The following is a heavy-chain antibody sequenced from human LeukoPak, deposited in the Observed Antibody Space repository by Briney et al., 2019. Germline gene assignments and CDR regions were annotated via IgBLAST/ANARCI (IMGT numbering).Heavy chain of an antibody. CDR2: ISGSGGST. CDR1: GFTVSSNY. J-gene: IGHJ4*02. V-gene: IGHV3-23*01. D-gene: IGHD6-13*01. Sequence: GGSLRLSCAASGFTVSSNYMSWVRQAPGKGLEWVSAISGSGGSTYYADSVKGRFTISRDNSKNTLYLQMNSLRAEDTAVYYCAKGSIAAAGPFDYWGQGTLVTVSS. CDR3: AKGSIAAAGPFDY.